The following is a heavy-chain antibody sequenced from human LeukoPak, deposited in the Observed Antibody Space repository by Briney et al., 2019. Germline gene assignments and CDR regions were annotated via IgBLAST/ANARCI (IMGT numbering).Heavy chain of an antibody. CDR1: GFTFSTYW. D-gene: IGHD3-10*01. Sequence: GGSLRLSCVASGFTFSTYWMSWVRQAPGKGLEWVSGISWNSGSIGYADSVKGRFTISRDNAKNSLYLQMNSLRAEDTALYYCAKASIDGSGSYSDDFFDYWGQGTLVTVSS. J-gene: IGHJ4*02. V-gene: IGHV3-9*01. CDR3: AKASIDGSGSYSDDFFDY. CDR2: ISWNSGSI.